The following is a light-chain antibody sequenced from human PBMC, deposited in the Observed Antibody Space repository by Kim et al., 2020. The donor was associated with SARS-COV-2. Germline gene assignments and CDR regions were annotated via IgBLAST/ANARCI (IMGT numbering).Light chain of an antibody. CDR1: QSVDRK. J-gene: IGKJ2*01. V-gene: IGKV3-15*01. CDR2: DAS. CDR3: QHYNNWPYT. Sequence: EIVMTQSPATLSVSPGERATLSCRASQSVDRKLAWYQQKAGQAPRLLIYDASTRATGIPATFSGSGSGTYFTLTISSLQSEDCALYYCQHYNNWPYTFGQGTKLEI.